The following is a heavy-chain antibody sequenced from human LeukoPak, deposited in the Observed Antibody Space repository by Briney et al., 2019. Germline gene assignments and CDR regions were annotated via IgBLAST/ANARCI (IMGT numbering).Heavy chain of an antibody. D-gene: IGHD2-2*01. Sequence: TGGSLRLSCAASGFTFSSYAMSWVRQAPGKGLEWVSAVSGSGISTYYADSVKGRFTISRDNSKNTLHLQMNSLRVEDTAVYYCAVIYCSSSSCYAFDYWGQGTLVTVPS. CDR2: VSGSGIST. J-gene: IGHJ4*02. CDR1: GFTFSSYA. V-gene: IGHV3-23*01. CDR3: AVIYCSSSSCYAFDY.